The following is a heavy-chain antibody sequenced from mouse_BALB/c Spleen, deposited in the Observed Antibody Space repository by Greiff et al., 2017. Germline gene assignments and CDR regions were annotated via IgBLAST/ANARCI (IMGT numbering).Heavy chain of an antibody. CDR1: GYAFTNYL. CDR3: ARSLYGCSGSFAY. D-gene: IGHD2-2*01. V-gene: IGHV1-54*01. Sequence: QVQLQQSGAELVRPGTSVKVSCKASGYAFTNYLIAWVKQRPGQGLEWIGVINPGSVGTNYNEKFKGKATLTADKSSSTAYMQLSSLTSDDSAVYFCARSLYGCSGSFAYWGQGTLVTVSA. J-gene: IGHJ3*01. CDR2: INPGSVGT.